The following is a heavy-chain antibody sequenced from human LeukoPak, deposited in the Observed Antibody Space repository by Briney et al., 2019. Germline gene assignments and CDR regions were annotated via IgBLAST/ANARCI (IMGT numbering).Heavy chain of an antibody. D-gene: IGHD3-3*01. J-gene: IGHJ4*02. Sequence: SETLSLTCAVYGGSFSGYYWSWIRQPRGKGLEWIGEINHSGSTNYNPSLKSRVTISVDTSKNQFSLKLSSVTAADTAVYYCARGGSTIFGVVHYHYWGQGTLVTVSS. CDR2: INHSGST. CDR1: GGSFSGYY. CDR3: ARGGSTIFGVVHYHY. V-gene: IGHV4-34*01.